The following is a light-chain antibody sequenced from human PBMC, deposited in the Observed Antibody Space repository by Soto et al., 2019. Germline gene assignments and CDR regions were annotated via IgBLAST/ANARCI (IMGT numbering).Light chain of an antibody. V-gene: IGLV4-69*01. CDR1: SGHSSYA. CDR2: LNSDGSH. J-gene: IGLJ2*01. Sequence: QLVLTQSPSASASLGASVKLTCTLSSGHSSYAIAWHQQQPEKGPRYLMKLNSDGSHSKGDGIPDRFSGSSPGAERYLTISSLQSDDEAAYYCKTWGNLIRVFGGGTNLTVL. CDR3: KTWGNLIRV.